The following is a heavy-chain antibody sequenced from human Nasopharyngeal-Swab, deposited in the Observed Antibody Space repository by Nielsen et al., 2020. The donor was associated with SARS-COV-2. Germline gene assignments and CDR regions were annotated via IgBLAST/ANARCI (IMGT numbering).Heavy chain of an antibody. CDR2: IKQDGSEK. D-gene: IGHD3-16*01. CDR3: AKAGGAFDI. J-gene: IGHJ3*02. Sequence: GESLKISCAASGFTFSSYWMNWVRQAPGKGLEWVANIKQDGSEKYYVDSVKGRFSISRDNAKDSLYLQMNSLRAEDTAVYYCAKAGGAFDIWGQGTMVTVSS. V-gene: IGHV3-7*03. CDR1: GFTFSSYW.